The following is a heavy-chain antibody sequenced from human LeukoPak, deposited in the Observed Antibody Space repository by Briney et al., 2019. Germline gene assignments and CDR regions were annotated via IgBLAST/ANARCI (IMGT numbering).Heavy chain of an antibody. J-gene: IGHJ5*02. CDR3: ARDFGGYCSGGSCYPGTFGP. V-gene: IGHV3-21*01. CDR2: ISSSSSYI. Sequence: PGGSLRLSCAASGFTFSSYSMNWVRQAPGKGLEWVSSISSSSSYIYYADSVKGRFTISRDNAKNSLYLQMNSLRAEDTAVYYCARDFGGYCSGGSCYPGTFGPWGQGTLVTVSS. CDR1: GFTFSSYS. D-gene: IGHD2-15*01.